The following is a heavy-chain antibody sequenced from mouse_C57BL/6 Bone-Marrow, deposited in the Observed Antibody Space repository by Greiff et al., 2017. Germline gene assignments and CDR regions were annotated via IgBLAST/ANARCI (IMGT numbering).Heavy chain of an antibody. V-gene: IGHV1-55*01. Sequence: QVQLQQPGAELVKPGASVKMSCKVSGYTFTSYWITWVKQRPGQGLEWIGDIYPGSGSTNYNEKFKSKATLTVDPSSSTAYMQLSSLTSEDSAVYYCAREYDYAWFAYWGQGTLVTVSA. CDR1: GYTFTSYW. CDR3: AREYDYAWFAY. D-gene: IGHD2-4*01. J-gene: IGHJ3*01. CDR2: IYPGSGST.